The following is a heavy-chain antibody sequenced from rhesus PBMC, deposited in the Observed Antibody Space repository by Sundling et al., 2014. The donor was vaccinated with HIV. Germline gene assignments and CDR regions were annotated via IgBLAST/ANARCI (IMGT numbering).Heavy chain of an antibody. D-gene: IGHD1-26*01. J-gene: IGHJ3*01. CDR3: ASEITANGALDF. Sequence: QVQLQESGPGLVTPSETLSLTCAVSGGSISGGYYWSWIRQPPGMRLEWIGGIYSKSESTNYNPSLKSRVIISKDTSKNQFSLRLNSMTAADTAVYYCASEITANGALDFWGRGLRVTVSS. CDR2: IYSKSEST. CDR1: GGSISGGYY. V-gene: IGHV4S13*01.